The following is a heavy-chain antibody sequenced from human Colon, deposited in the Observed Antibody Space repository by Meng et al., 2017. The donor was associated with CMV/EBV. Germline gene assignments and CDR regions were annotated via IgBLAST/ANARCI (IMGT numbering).Heavy chain of an antibody. D-gene: IGHD3-16*01. Sequence: QGRLVQAGAGVQQPGDSVNTEVSCKASGYTFIAYYIHWVRQVPGQGLEWMGWINPSSGGTNFARKFRGRVTMTTDTSISTAYIKLNSLRSDDTAVYYCVRDDGHGGFYLDYWGQGTLVTVSS. CDR1: GYTFIAYY. J-gene: IGHJ4*02. V-gene: IGHV1-2*02. CDR2: INPSSGGT. CDR3: VRDDGHGGFYLDY.